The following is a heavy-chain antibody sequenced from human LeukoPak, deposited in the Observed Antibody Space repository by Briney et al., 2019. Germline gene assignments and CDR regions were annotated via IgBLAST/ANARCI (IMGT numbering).Heavy chain of an antibody. V-gene: IGHV3-30*18. CDR2: ISYDGSNK. CDR3: AKDGERARGYSYGYPDY. J-gene: IGHJ4*02. D-gene: IGHD5-18*01. CDR1: GFTFSSYV. Sequence: GGSLRLSCAASGFTFSSYVMHWVRQAPGKGLEWVAVISYDGSNKYYADSVKGRFTISRDNSKNTLYLQMNSLRAEDTAVYYCAKDGERARGYSYGYPDYWGQGTLVTVSS.